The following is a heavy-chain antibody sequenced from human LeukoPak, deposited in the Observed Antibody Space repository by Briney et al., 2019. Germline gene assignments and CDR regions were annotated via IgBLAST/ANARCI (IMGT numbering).Heavy chain of an antibody. CDR3: VGRVNLAFDY. V-gene: IGHV3-20*04. CDR1: GLTFSDHD. CDR2: INAGFT. Sequence: PGGSLRLSCAASGLTFSDHDMTWVRQAPGKGPECVSSINAGFTDYINSVQGRFTISIDKAKNTLYLQMDSLRAADTAVYYCVGRVNLAFDYWGPGTRVTVSS. J-gene: IGHJ4*02. D-gene: IGHD3-10*01.